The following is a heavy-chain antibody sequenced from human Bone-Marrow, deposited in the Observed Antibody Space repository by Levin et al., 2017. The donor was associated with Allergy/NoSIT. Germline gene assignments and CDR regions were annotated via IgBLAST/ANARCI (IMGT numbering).Heavy chain of an antibody. D-gene: IGHD6-13*01. V-gene: IGHV3-23*01. CDR2: ISSGGGTR. CDR1: GFSFSNYD. CDR3: ARQIPAAGSDY. Sequence: LSLTCAASGFSFSNYDMDWVRQAPGKGLEWVSVISSGGGTRYYADSVKGRFTIFRDNSKNTLYLQMNSLRAEDTAVYYCARQIPAAGSDYWGQGTLVTVSS. J-gene: IGHJ4*02.